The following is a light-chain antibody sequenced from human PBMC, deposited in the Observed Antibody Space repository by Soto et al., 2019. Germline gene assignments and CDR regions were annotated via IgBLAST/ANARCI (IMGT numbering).Light chain of an antibody. CDR3: QQYNSVSILT. CDR1: QSISNW. CDR2: KAS. Sequence: DIQITQSPSTLSASVGDRVTITCRASQSISNWLAWYQQKPGKAPKLLIYKASTLETGVPSRFSGSASGTEFTLTISSLQPDDFATYYCQQYNSVSILTFGGGTQVDIK. J-gene: IGKJ4*01. V-gene: IGKV1-5*03.